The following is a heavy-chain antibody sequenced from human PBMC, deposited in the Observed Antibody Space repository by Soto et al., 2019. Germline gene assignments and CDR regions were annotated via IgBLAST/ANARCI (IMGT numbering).Heavy chain of an antibody. CDR1: GYTFTSYD. CDR2: MNPNSGNT. CDR3: ARDRNLAYLVY. V-gene: IGHV1-18*01. Sequence: ASVKVSCKASGYTFTSYDINWVRQATGQGLEWMGWMNPNSGNTNYAQKLQGRVTMTTDTSTSTAYMELRSLRSDDTAVYYCARDRNLAYLVYWGQGTLVTVSS. D-gene: IGHD3-3*02. J-gene: IGHJ4*02.